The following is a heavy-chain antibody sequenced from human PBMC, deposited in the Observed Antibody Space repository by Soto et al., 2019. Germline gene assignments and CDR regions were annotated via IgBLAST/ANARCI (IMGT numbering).Heavy chain of an antibody. Sequence: QVQLVQSGAEVKKSGASVKVSCKASRYTFISYDINWVRQATGQGLEWMGWMNPNSGNTGYAQKFQGRITMTRNTSTNTAYMELSSLRSDDTAVYYCARAKKGSSGYRHFDYWGQGTLVTVSS. CDR2: MNPNSGNT. D-gene: IGHD3-22*01. J-gene: IGHJ4*02. V-gene: IGHV1-8*01. CDR3: ARAKKGSSGYRHFDY. CDR1: RYTFISYD.